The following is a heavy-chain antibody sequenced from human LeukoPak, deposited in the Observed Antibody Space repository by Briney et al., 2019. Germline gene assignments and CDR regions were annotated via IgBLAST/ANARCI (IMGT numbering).Heavy chain of an antibody. D-gene: IGHD3-10*01. CDR3: ARYMVRGQSLLYYYYGMDV. J-gene: IGHJ6*02. CDR2: INWNGGST. Sequence: GGSLRLSCAASGFTFDDYGMSWVRQAPGKGLEWVSGINWNGGSTGYADSVKGRFTISRDNAKNSLYLQMNSLRAEDTALYHCARYMVRGQSLLYYYYGMDVWGQGTTVTVSS. V-gene: IGHV3-20*01. CDR1: GFTFDDYG.